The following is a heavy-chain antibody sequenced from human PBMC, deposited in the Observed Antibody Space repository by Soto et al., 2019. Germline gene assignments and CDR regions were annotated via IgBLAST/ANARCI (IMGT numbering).Heavy chain of an antibody. D-gene: IGHD3-10*01. CDR1: GYTFTNYW. V-gene: IGHV5-51*01. CDR3: AAPIFYYGMDV. Sequence: PGESLKISCKASGYTFTNYWIGWVRQMPGKGLEWMGIIYPGDSDTKYNPSFQGQVTISADKSITTTYLQWSSLKASDTAIYYCAAPIFYYGMDVWGQGTTVTVSS. J-gene: IGHJ6*02. CDR2: IYPGDSDT.